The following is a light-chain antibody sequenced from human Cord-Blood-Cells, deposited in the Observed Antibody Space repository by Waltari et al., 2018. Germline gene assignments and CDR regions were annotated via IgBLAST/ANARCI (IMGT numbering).Light chain of an antibody. J-gene: IGLJ1*01. CDR1: SSNIGSNY. V-gene: IGLV1-47*01. CDR2: GKN. CDR3: AAWDDSLSGRGV. Sequence: QSVLTQPPSASGTPGQRVTISCSGSSSNIGSNYVYWYQQLPEAAPKRLSFGKNRRPSGVPGLFSGSKSGTSASLAISGLRSEDEADYYCAAWDDSLSGRGVFGTGTKVTVL.